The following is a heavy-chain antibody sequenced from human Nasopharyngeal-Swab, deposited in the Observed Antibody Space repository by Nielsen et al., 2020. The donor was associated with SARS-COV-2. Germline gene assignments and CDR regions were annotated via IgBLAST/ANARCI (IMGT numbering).Heavy chain of an antibody. V-gene: IGHV3-23*01. D-gene: IGHD4-23*01. CDR2: ISGSGTT. Sequence: GGSLRLSCAASGFTFSSYAMSWVRQAPGKGLEWVSAISGSGTTYYADSVKGRFTISRDNSKNTLYLQMNSLRAEDTAVYYCAKDNGGNFGYWGQGTLVTVSS. CDR1: GFTFSSYA. CDR3: AKDNGGNFGY. J-gene: IGHJ4*02.